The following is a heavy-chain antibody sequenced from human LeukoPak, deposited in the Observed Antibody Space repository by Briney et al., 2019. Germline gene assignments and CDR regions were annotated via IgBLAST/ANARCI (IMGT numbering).Heavy chain of an antibody. Sequence: SQTLSLTCAISGDSVYSNSAAWDWIRPSPSRGLEWLGRTYYRSKWYNDYAVSVKSRITINPDTSKNQFSLQLNAVTPEDTAVYYCARSSVAGWFDPWGQGTLVTVSS. CDR2: TYYRSKWYN. J-gene: IGHJ5*02. CDR3: ARSSVAGWFDP. D-gene: IGHD6-19*01. CDR1: GDSVYSNSAA. V-gene: IGHV6-1*01.